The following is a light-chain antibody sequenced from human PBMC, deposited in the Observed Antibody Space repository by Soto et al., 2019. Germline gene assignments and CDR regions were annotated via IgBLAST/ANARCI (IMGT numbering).Light chain of an antibody. V-gene: IGLV2-14*01. CDR3: SSYTSSSTPWV. CDR2: EVS. Sequence: QSALTQPASVSGSPGQSITISCTGTSRDGGGYNYVSWYQQHPGKAPKLMIYEVSNRPSGVSNRFSGSKSGNTASLTISGLQAEDEADYYCSSYTSSSTPWVFGGGTKVTVL. J-gene: IGLJ3*02. CDR1: SRDGGGYNY.